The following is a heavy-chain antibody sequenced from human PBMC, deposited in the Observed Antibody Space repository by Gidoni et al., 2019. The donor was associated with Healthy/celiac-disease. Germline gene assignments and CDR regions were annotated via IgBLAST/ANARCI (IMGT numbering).Heavy chain of an antibody. D-gene: IGHD2-2*02. CDR1: GYSISSGYY. Sequence: QVQLQESGPGLVKPSETLSLTCAVSGYSISSGYYWGWPRRPPGEGLEWMGSIYHSGSTYYNTSLKSRVTISVDTSKNQFSLKLSSVTAADTAVYCCATNRELGYCSSTSCYNSHSFDYWGQGTLVTVSS. J-gene: IGHJ4*02. CDR3: ATNRELGYCSSTSCYNSHSFDY. CDR2: IYHSGST. V-gene: IGHV4-38-2*01.